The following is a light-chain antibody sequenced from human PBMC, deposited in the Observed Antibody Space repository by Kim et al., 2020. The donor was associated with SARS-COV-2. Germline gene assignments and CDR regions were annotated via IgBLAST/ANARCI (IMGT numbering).Light chain of an antibody. CDR3: LQGTFWPT. V-gene: IGKV2-30*01. CDR2: KVS. CDR1: QSLVKSDGNTY. J-gene: IGKJ1*01. Sequence: GQPASISCRSSQSLVKSDGNTYLSWVQQRPGQSPRRLIYKVSNRDSGVPDRFSGSGSGSDFTLKISRVEAEDVGVYYCLQGTFWPTFGQGTKVDIK.